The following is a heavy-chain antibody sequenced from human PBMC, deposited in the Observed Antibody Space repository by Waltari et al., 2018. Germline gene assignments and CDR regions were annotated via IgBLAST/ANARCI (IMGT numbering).Heavy chain of an antibody. CDR3: ARVNGRMNDAFDI. CDR2: IYYSGST. Sequence: QVQLQESGPGLVKPSETLSLTCTASVGSFSSPYRSWIRQPPGKGLEWIGYIYYSGSTNYNPSLKSRVTISVDTSKNQFSLKLSSVTAADTAVYYCARVNGRMNDAFDIWGQGTMVTVSS. D-gene: IGHD1-1*01. V-gene: IGHV4-59*11. J-gene: IGHJ3*02. CDR1: VGSFSSPY.